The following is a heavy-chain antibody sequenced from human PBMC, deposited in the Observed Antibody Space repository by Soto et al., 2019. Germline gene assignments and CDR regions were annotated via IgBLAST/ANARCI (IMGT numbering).Heavy chain of an antibody. J-gene: IGHJ4*02. CDR1: GASVSSGNYY. D-gene: IGHD1-26*01. CDR2: ISYSGST. CDR3: ARGSGSYYAY. V-gene: IGHV4-61*01. Sequence: PSETLSLTCTVSGASVSSGNYYWSWIRQPPGKGLECIGYISYSGSTNYNPSLKSRVTISIDTSKNQFSLKLSPVTAADTAVYYCARGSGSYYAYWGQGTLVTVSS.